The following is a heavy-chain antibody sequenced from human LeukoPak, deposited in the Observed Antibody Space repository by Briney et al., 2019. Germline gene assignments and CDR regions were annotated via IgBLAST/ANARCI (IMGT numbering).Heavy chain of an antibody. CDR2: IRYDGSNK. V-gene: IGHV3-30*02. CDR3: ARGTPTTRDFDY. D-gene: IGHD4-11*01. J-gene: IGHJ4*02. CDR1: GFTFSSYG. Sequence: HGGSLRLSCAASGFTFSSYGMHWVRQAPGKGLEWVAFIRYDGSNKYYADSVKGRFTISRDNAKNSLFLQMNSLRAEDTAVYYCARGTPTTRDFDYWGQGTLVTVSS.